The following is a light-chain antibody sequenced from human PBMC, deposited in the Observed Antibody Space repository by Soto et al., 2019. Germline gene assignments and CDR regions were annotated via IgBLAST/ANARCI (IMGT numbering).Light chain of an antibody. Sequence: DIVLTQSPGTMSLSPGERTHLSCRASQSVSSNNLAWYQQKLGRAPRLLISGASRRATGIPDRFSGSGSGTDFTLTITSLEPEDFAVYYCQQYGTSPRTFGQGTRLEIK. CDR2: GAS. CDR3: QQYGTSPRT. V-gene: IGKV3-20*01. CDR1: QSVSSNN. J-gene: IGKJ5*01.